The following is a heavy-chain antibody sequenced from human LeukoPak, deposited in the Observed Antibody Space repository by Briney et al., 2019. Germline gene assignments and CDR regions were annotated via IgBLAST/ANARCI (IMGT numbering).Heavy chain of an antibody. CDR1: GGTFSSYA. CDR3: ARATYYYDSSGYYSGVWYFDL. D-gene: IGHD3-22*01. CDR2: IIPILGIA. Sequence: GASVKVSCKASGGTFSSYAISWVRQAPGQGLEWMGRIIPILGIANYAQKFQGRVTITADKSTSTAYMELSSLRSEDTAVHYCARATYYYDSSGYYSGVWYFDLWGRGTLVTVSS. V-gene: IGHV1-69*04. J-gene: IGHJ2*01.